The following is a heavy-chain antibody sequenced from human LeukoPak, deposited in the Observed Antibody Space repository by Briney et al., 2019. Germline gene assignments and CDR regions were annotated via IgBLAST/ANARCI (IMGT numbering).Heavy chain of an antibody. D-gene: IGHD7-27*01. J-gene: IGHJ4*02. V-gene: IGHV1-24*01. CDR3: ARGQANWGLWYFDY. CDR1: GYTLTELS. Sequence: GASVKVSCKVSGYTLTELSMHWVRQAPGKGLEWMGGFDPEDGETIYAQKFQGRVTMTEDTSTDTAYMELSRLRSDDTAVYYCARGQANWGLWYFDYWGQGTLVTVSS. CDR2: FDPEDGET.